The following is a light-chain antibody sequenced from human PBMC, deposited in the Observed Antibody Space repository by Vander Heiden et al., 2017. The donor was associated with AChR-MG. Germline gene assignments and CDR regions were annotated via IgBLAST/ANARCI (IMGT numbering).Light chain of an antibody. Sequence: DLQMTQSPSSLSASVGDRVTITCRASQSISSYLNWYQQKPGKAPKLLIYAASSVQSGVPSRFSGSGSGTDFTLTSSSLQPEDFATYYWQQSYSSWTFGQGTKVEIK. J-gene: IGKJ1*01. CDR2: AAS. CDR3: QQSYSSWT. CDR1: QSISSY. V-gene: IGKV1-39*01.